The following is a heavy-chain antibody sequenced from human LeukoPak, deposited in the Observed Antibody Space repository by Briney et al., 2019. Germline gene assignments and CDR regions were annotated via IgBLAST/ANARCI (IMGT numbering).Heavy chain of an antibody. V-gene: IGHV4-38-2*02. Sequence: SETLSLTCTVSGYSISSGYYWGWIRQPPGKGLEWIGSIYHSGSTYYNPSLKSRVTISVDTSKNQFSLKLSSVTAADTAVYYCARQEAIVVVLDAFDIWGQGTMVTVSS. D-gene: IGHD2-2*01. CDR1: GYSISSGYY. J-gene: IGHJ3*02. CDR3: ARQEAIVVVLDAFDI. CDR2: IYHSGST.